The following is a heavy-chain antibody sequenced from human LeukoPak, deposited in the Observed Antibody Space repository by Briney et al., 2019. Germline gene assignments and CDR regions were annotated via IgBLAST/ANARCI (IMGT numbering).Heavy chain of an antibody. CDR1: GFTFSGSV. J-gene: IGHJ4*02. V-gene: IGHV3-73*01. Sequence: GGSLRLSCAASGFTFSGSVMHWVRQASGKGLEWVGRIRSKANSYATAYAASVKGRFTISRDDSKNTAYLQMNSLKTEDTAVYYCTTTYYDFWRDLFDYWGQGTLVTVSS. CDR3: TTTYYDFWRDLFDY. D-gene: IGHD3-3*01. CDR2: IRSKANSYAT.